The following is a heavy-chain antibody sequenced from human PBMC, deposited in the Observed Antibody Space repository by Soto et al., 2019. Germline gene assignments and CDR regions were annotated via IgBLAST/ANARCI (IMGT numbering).Heavy chain of an antibody. CDR3: AREREPSGRDSFDI. CDR2: ISSSSSYI. V-gene: IGHV3-21*01. Sequence: EVQLVESGGGLVKPGGSLRLSCAASGFTFSSYSMNWVRQAPGKGLEWVSSISSSSSYIYYADSVKGRFTISRDNAKNSLYQQMNSLRAEDTAVYYCAREREPSGRDSFDIWGQGTMVTVSS. CDR1: GFTFSSYS. J-gene: IGHJ3*02.